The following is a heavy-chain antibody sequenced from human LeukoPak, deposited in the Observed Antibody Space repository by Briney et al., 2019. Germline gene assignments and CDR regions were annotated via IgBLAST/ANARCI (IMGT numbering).Heavy chain of an antibody. D-gene: IGHD3-3*01. V-gene: IGHV5-51*01. CDR2: IYPGDSDT. Sequence: GESLKISCKGSGYRFTSYWIGWVRQMPGKGLEWMGIIYPGDSDTRYSPSFQGQVTISADKSISTAYLQWSSLKASDTAIYYCARLPYYDFWSGYNGPFDYWGQGTLVTVSS. J-gene: IGHJ4*02. CDR1: GYRFTSYW. CDR3: ARLPYYDFWSGYNGPFDY.